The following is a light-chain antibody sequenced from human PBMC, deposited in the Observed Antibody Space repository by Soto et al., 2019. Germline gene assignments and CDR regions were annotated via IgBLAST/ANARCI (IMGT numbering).Light chain of an antibody. Sequence: DIQMTQSPSTLSASVGDRITITCRASQSVSSWLAWYQQKPGKAPKLLIYKASTLESGVPSRFSGSGSETDFTLTISSLQPDDFATYFCQQYNIYPLTFGAGTKVEVK. J-gene: IGKJ4*01. CDR1: QSVSSW. CDR2: KAS. V-gene: IGKV1-5*03. CDR3: QQYNIYPLT.